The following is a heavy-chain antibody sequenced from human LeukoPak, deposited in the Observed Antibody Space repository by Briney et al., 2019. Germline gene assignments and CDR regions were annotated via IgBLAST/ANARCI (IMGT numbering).Heavy chain of an antibody. CDR1: GGSISSYY. CDR3: ARQAYDTGYDAFDV. CDR2: IYSSGST. Sequence: SETLSLTCTVSGGSISSYYWNWIRQPAGKGLGWIGRIYSSGSTNYNASLKSRVTMSVDTSKNQFSLKLSSVTAADTAVYYCARQAYDTGYDAFDVWGQGTMVTVSS. V-gene: IGHV4-4*07. D-gene: IGHD3-22*01. J-gene: IGHJ3*01.